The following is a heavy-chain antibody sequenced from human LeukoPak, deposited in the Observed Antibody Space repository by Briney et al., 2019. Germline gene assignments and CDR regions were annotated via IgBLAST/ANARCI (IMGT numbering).Heavy chain of an antibody. CDR1: GFTFNSYG. D-gene: IGHD3-22*01. V-gene: IGHV3-30*03. Sequence: PGGSLRLSCAASGFTFNSYGMHWVRQAPGKGLEWVAVISYDGSNKYYADSVKGRFTISRDNSKNTLYLQMNSLRAEDTAVYYCASNYYDSSGYYYLDYWGQGTLVTVSS. CDR3: ASNYYDSSGYYYLDY. J-gene: IGHJ4*02. CDR2: ISYDGSNK.